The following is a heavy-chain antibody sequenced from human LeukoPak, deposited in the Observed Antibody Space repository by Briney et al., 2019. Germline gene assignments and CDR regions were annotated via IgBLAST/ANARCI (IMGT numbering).Heavy chain of an antibody. Sequence: GGSLRLSCAASGFTFSSYSMNWVRQAPGKGLEWVSSITSSSSYIYYSDSVKGRFTISRDNAKNSMYLQMNSLRAEDTAVYYCARELRYCSGGGCYSGYFDYWGQGTLVTVSS. CDR1: GFTFSSYS. D-gene: IGHD2-15*01. V-gene: IGHV3-21*04. J-gene: IGHJ4*02. CDR3: ARELRYCSGGGCYSGYFDY. CDR2: ITSSSSYI.